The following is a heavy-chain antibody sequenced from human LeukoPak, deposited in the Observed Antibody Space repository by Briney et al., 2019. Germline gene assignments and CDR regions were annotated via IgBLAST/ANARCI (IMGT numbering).Heavy chain of an antibody. D-gene: IGHD5-12*01. CDR2: VSSSSSTI. J-gene: IGHJ4*02. CDR3: AKDRIVATITSGYFDY. Sequence: PGGSLRLSCAASGFTFSTYSMTWVRQAPGKGLEWVSYVSSSSSTIYYADSVKGRFTISRDNSKNTLYLQMNSLRAEDTAVYYCAKDRIVATITSGYFDYWGQGTLVTVSS. V-gene: IGHV3-48*01. CDR1: GFTFSTYS.